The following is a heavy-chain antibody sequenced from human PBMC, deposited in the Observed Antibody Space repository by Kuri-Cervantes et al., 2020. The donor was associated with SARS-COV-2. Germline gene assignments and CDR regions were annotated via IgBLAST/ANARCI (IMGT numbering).Heavy chain of an antibody. D-gene: IGHD2-8*02. V-gene: IGHV4-39*01. CDR3: ARHLWSDGMDV. CDR1: GGSISSSIYY. CDR2: IYSSGST. Sequence: SETLSLTCTVSGGSISSSIYYWGWIRQSPEMGLEYIGSIYSSGSTYCNPSLKSRVSISIDTSKNQFSLKLSSVTAADTAVYYCARHLWSDGMDVWGQGTTVTVSS. J-gene: IGHJ6*02.